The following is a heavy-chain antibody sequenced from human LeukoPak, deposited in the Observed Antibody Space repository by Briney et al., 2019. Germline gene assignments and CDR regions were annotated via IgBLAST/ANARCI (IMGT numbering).Heavy chain of an antibody. Sequence: GASVKVSCRASGYTFTRYYMHWVRQAPVQGLEWMGWINPNSGGTNYAQKSQGRVTMTRDTSISTAYMELSRLRSDDTAVYYCARAQGLYGESDAFDIWGQGTMVTVSS. V-gene: IGHV1-2*02. CDR1: GYTFTRYY. J-gene: IGHJ3*02. CDR3: ARAQGLYGESDAFDI. CDR2: INPNSGGT. D-gene: IGHD4-17*01.